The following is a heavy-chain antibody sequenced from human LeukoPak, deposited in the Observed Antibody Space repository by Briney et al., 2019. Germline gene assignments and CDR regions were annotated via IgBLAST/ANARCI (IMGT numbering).Heavy chain of an antibody. CDR1: GGTFSSYA. D-gene: IGHD4-17*01. CDR3: ARSPTTAGRSDY. CDR2: IIPIFGTA. J-gene: IGHJ4*02. V-gene: IGHV1-69*13. Sequence: ASVKVSCKASGGTFSSYAISWVRQAPGQGLEWMGGIIPIFGTANYAQKFQGRVTITADESTSTAYMELSSLRSEDTAVYYCARSPTTAGRSDYWGQGTLVTVSS.